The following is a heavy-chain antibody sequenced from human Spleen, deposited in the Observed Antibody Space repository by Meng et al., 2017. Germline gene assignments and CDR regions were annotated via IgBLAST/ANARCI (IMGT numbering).Heavy chain of an antibody. Sequence: QVQLVLSGAWVKEPGASVKVPCKPSGYPFTAYYIHWVRQAPGQGLEWMGHIIPNSGDTLYAPKFQGRVSMTADTSIGTAYVELSGLRSDDTAIYYCVRDENISLGKLFGDYWGQGTLVTVSS. V-gene: IGHV1-2*06. CDR3: VRDENISLGKLFGDY. CDR1: GYPFTAYY. CDR2: IIPNSGDT. J-gene: IGHJ4*02. D-gene: IGHD2-21*01.